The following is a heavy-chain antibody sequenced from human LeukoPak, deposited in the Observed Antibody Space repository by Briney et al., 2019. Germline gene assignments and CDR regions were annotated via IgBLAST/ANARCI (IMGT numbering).Heavy chain of an antibody. V-gene: IGHV3-53*01. CDR2: IYTGGGR. J-gene: IGHJ4*02. CDR3: ARGIDY. CDR1: GFSVSDNG. Sequence: GGSLRLSCAASGFSVSDNGMSWVRQAPGKELEWVSVIYTGGGRYYADSVRGRFTISRDTSKNMVFLQMNSLRVEDTVVYYCARGIDYWGRGTLVAVSS.